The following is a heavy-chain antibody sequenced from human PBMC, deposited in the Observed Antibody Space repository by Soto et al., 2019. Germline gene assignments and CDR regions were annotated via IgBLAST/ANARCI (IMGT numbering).Heavy chain of an antibody. CDR3: ARDKPAAGTTEAFDI. CDR1: GGTFSSYA. V-gene: IGHV1-69*13. CDR2: IIPIFGTA. J-gene: IGHJ3*02. Sequence: SVKVSCKASGGTFSSYAISWVRQAPGQGLEWMGGIIPIFGTANYAQKFQGRVTITADESTSTAYMELSSLRSEDTAVYYCARDKPAAGTTEAFDIWGQGKMVTVSS. D-gene: IGHD1-7*01.